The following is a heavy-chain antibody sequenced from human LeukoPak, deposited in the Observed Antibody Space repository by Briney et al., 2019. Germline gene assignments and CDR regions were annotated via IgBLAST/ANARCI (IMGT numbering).Heavy chain of an antibody. CDR3: AKVTTVTARGAFDI. J-gene: IGHJ3*02. D-gene: IGHD4-17*01. Sequence: AGGTLRLSCAASGFTFSSYGMSWVRQAPGKGLEWVSAISGSGGSTYYADSVKGRFTISRDNSKNTLYLQMNSLRAEDAAVYYCAKVTTVTARGAFDIWGQGTMVTVSS. CDR2: ISGSGGST. CDR1: GFTFSSYG. V-gene: IGHV3-23*01.